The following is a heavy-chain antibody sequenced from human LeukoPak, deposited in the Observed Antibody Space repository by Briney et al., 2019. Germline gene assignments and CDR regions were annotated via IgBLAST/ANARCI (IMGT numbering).Heavy chain of an antibody. CDR1: GGTFSSYA. D-gene: IGHD4-23*01. CDR3: ARELGGNGFQH. V-gene: IGHV1-69*05. J-gene: IGHJ1*01. Sequence: SVKVSCKASGGTFSSYAISWVRQAPGQGREWMGRIIPIFGTANYAQKFQGRVTITTDESTSTAYMELSSLRSDDTAVCYCARELGGNGFQHWGQGTLVTVSS. CDR2: IIPIFGTA.